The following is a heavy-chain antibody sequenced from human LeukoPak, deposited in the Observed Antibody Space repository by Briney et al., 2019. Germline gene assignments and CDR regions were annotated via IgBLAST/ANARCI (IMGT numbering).Heavy chain of an antibody. CDR2: ISGSGGST. Sequence: PGGSLRLSCAASGFTFISYAMSWVRQAPGKGLEWVSAISGSGGSTYYADSVKGRFTISRDNSKNTLYLQMNSLRAEDTAVYYCAKGGAYYYDSSAYYRDWGQGTLVTVSS. D-gene: IGHD3-22*01. V-gene: IGHV3-23*01. CDR3: AKGGAYYYDSSAYYRD. J-gene: IGHJ4*02. CDR1: GFTFISYA.